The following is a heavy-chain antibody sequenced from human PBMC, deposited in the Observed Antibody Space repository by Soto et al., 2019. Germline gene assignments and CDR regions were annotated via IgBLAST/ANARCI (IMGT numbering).Heavy chain of an antibody. D-gene: IGHD6-13*01. J-gene: IGHJ4*02. Sequence: GSLRLSCAASGFTFSSYNMNWVRQAPGKGLEWVSSISSSSSYIYYADSVKGRFTISRDNSKNTLYLQMNSLRAEDTAVYYCARDPSTYSSSWYYFDYWGQGTLVTVSS. CDR2: ISSSSSYI. CDR3: ARDPSTYSSSWYYFDY. V-gene: IGHV3-21*01. CDR1: GFTFSSYN.